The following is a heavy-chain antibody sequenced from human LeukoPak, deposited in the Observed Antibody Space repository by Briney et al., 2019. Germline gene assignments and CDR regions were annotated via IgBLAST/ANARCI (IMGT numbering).Heavy chain of an antibody. CDR3: ARDLPESYYDSRGTDAFDI. J-gene: IGHJ3*02. Sequence: SVKVSCKPSGGTFSSYAISWVRQAPGQGLEWMGRIIPIFGIANYAQKFQGRVTITADKSTSTAYMELSSLRSEDTAVYYCARDLPESYYDSRGTDAFDIWDQGTMVTVSS. D-gene: IGHD3-22*01. CDR2: IIPIFGIA. CDR1: GGTFSSYA. V-gene: IGHV1-69*04.